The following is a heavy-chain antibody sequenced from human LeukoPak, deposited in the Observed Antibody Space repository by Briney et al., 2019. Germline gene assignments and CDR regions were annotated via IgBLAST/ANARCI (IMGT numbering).Heavy chain of an antibody. V-gene: IGHV3-7*01. CDR2: IKEDGSGK. D-gene: IGHD2-2*01. CDR1: GFTFSTYW. J-gene: IGHJ5*02. CDR3: VREKYCSGTNCYALFDP. Sequence: GGSLRLSCAASGFTFSTYWMSWVRQAPGKGREWVANIKEDGSGKYYVDSVKGRFSISRDNAKNSLYLQINSLRAEDTAVYFCVREKYCSGTNCYALFDPWGQGTLVTVSS.